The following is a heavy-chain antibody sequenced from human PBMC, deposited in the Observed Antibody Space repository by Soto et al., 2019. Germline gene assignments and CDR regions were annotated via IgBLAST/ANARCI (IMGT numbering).Heavy chain of an antibody. CDR1: GYTLTSYD. J-gene: IGHJ3*02. Sequence: GASVKVTCKASGYTLTSYDSNWVRQATGQGLEWMGWMNPNSGNTGYAQKFQGRVTMTRNTSISTAYMELSSLRSEDTAVYYCARLRYCTNGVCPDDAFDIWGQGTMVTVSS. D-gene: IGHD2-8*01. CDR3: ARLRYCTNGVCPDDAFDI. V-gene: IGHV1-8*01. CDR2: MNPNSGNT.